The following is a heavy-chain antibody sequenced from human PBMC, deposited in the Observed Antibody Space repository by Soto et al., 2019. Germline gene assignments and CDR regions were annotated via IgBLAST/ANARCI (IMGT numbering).Heavy chain of an antibody. V-gene: IGHV3-74*01. CDR2: IKSDGSST. J-gene: IGHJ6*03. CDR3: ARDSGTSLPYYMDV. Sequence: TWRPLRLSCEASGLTFSHFWMHWVRQAPGKGLVWVSRIKSDGSSTTYADSVKGRFTISRDNAKNTLYLQMNSLRAEDTAVYYCARDSGTSLPYYMDVWGKGTTVTVSS. CDR1: GLTFSHFW.